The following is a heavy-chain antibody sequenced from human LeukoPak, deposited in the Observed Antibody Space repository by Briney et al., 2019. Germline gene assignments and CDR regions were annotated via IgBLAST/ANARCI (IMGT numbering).Heavy chain of an antibody. CDR3: ARSSNGAFDY. CDR1: KFTFSSYW. J-gene: IGHJ4*02. CDR2: IKQDGREK. V-gene: IGHV3-7*01. D-gene: IGHD3-10*01. Sequence: GGSLRLSCAASKFTFSSYWMTWVRHVPGKGLEWVANIKQDGREKNYVDSVKGRFTISRDNAKNSLYLQMNSLRSEDTAVYYCARSSNGAFDYWGQGTLVTVAS.